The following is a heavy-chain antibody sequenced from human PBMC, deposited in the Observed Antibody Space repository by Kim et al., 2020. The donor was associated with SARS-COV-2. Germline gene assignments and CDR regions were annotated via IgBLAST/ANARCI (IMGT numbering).Heavy chain of an antibody. CDR2: IYYSGST. V-gene: IGHV4-59*01. CDR1: GGSISSYY. Sequence: SETLSLTCTVSGGSISSYYWSWIRQPPGKGLEWIGYIYYSGSTNYNPSLKSRVTISVDTSKNQFSLKLSSVTAADTAVYYCARVMGTANIGGDYYGMDVWGQGTTVTVSS. J-gene: IGHJ6*02. D-gene: IGHD1-7*01. CDR3: ARVMGTANIGGDYYGMDV.